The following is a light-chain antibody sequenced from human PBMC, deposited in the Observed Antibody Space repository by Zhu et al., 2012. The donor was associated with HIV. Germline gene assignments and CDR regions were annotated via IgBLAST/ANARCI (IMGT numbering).Light chain of an antibody. CDR1: QGISNH. CDR3: QQYSSLYT. Sequence: DIQLTQSPSFLSASVGDRVTITCRASQGISNHLAWYHQKPGKAPKLLIYGASVLQSGVPSRFSGSGSGTEFTLTISSLQPEDFATYYCQQYSSLYTFGQGTKLEIK. V-gene: IGKV1-9*01. J-gene: IGKJ2*01. CDR2: GAS.